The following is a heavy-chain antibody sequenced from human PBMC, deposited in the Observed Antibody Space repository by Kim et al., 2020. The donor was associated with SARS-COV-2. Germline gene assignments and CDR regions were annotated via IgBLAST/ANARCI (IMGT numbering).Heavy chain of an antibody. CDR3: ARQRGVVVVAATPYYFDY. CDR2: IYYSGST. V-gene: IGHV4-39*01. Sequence: SETLSLTCTVSGGSISSSSYYWGWIRQPPGKGLEWIGSIYYSGSTYYNPSLKSRVTISVDTSKNQFSLKLSSVTAADTAVYYCARQRGVVVVAATPYYFDYWGQGTLVTVSS. D-gene: IGHD2-15*01. J-gene: IGHJ4*02. CDR1: GGSISSSSYY.